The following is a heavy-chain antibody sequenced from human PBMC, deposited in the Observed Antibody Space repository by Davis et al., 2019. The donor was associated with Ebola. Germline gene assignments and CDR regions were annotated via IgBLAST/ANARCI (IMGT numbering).Heavy chain of an antibody. CDR2: INSDGSST. CDR1: GLTFSSYW. CDR3: ARGHGSSPDNWFDP. J-gene: IGHJ5*02. D-gene: IGHD1-26*01. Sequence: HTGGSLRLSCAASGLTFSSYWMHWVRQAPGKGLVWVSRINSDGSSTRYADSVKGRFTISRDNAKNTLYLQMNSLRAEDTAVYYCARGHGSSPDNWFDPWGQGTLVTVSS. V-gene: IGHV3-74*01.